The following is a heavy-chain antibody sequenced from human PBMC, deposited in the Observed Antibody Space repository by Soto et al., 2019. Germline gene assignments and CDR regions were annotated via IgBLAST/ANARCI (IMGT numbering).Heavy chain of an antibody. CDR1: GGSISGNIDH. J-gene: IGHJ4*02. D-gene: IGHD2-2*01. Sequence: SETLCLTYTVSGGSISGNIDHWGWIRQPPGKGLEWIGRIYNSGRTYYNASLKSRVSISIDTSKNQFSLKLTSVTAADTAVYYCARHPVYATGWQIDYWGQGALVTVSS. CDR2: IYNSGRT. V-gene: IGHV4-39*01. CDR3: ARHPVYATGWQIDY.